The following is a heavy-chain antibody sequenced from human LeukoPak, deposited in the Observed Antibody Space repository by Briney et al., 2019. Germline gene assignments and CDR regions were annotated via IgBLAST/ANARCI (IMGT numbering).Heavy chain of an antibody. J-gene: IGHJ4*02. D-gene: IGHD5-24*01. CDR2: IYYSGST. CDR3: ARHRDGYNYDFDY. V-gene: IGHV4-59*06. CDR1: GGSISSYY. Sequence: PSETLSLTCTVSGGSISSYYWSWIRQPPGKGLEWIGYIYYSGSTYYNPSLKSRVTISVDTSKNQFSLKLSSVTAADTAVYYCARHRDGYNYDFDYWGQGTLVTVSS.